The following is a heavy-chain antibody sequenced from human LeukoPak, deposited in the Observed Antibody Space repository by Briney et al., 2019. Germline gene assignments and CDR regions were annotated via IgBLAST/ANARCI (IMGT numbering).Heavy chain of an antibody. V-gene: IGHV3-48*01. CDR1: GFTFSSYS. CDR3: ARAGLLWFGELST. Sequence: GGSLRLSCAASGFTFSSYSMIWVRQAPGKGLEWVSYISSSSTIYYADSVKGRFTISRDNAKNSLYLQMNSLRAEDTAVYYCARAGLLWFGELSTWGQGTLVTVSS. D-gene: IGHD3-10*01. CDR2: ISSSSTI. J-gene: IGHJ5*02.